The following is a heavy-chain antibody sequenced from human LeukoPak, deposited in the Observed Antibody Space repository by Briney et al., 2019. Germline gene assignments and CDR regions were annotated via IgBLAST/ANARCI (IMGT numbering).Heavy chain of an antibody. CDR2: VKEDGTTK. CDR3: VSQEVVPH. D-gene: IGHD6-13*01. J-gene: IGHJ4*02. V-gene: IGHV3-7*01. Sequence: GGSLRLSCAASGFNFINYWMSWVRQAPGKGLEWVANVKEDGTTKQYVDSVKGGFTISRDNAKNSRYLQMDSLRAEDTAVYYCVSQEVVPHWGQGTLVSVSS. CDR1: GFNFINYW.